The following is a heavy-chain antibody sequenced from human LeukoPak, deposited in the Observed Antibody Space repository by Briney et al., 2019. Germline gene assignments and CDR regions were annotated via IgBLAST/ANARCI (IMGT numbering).Heavy chain of an antibody. Sequence: SQTLSLTCTVSGGSISSGDYYWSWIRQPPGKGLEWIGYIYYSGSTYYNPSLKSRVTISVDTSKNQFSLKLSSVTAADTAVYYCDNLPAAQCTHAFDIWGQGTLVTVSS. CDR2: IYYSGST. CDR3: DNLPAAQCTHAFDI. D-gene: IGHD2-2*01. J-gene: IGHJ3*02. CDR1: GGSISSGDYY. V-gene: IGHV4-30-4*08.